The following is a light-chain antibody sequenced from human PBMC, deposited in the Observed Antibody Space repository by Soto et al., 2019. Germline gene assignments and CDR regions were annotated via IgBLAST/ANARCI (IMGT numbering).Light chain of an antibody. CDR1: SSDVGGYNY. CDR3: SSYTTSNTRQIV. CDR2: DVS. J-gene: IGLJ1*01. V-gene: IGLV2-14*03. Sequence: QSVLTQPASGSGFHRHSISITCTETSSDVGGYNYVSWYQHHPGKAPKLMIFDVSNRPSGVSNRFSGSKSGNTASLTISGLQPEDEADYYCSSYTTSNTRQIVFGTGTKVTVL.